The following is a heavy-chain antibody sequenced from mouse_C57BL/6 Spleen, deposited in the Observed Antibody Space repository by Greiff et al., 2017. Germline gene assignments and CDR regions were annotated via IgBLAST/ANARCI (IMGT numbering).Heavy chain of an antibody. D-gene: IGHD1-1*01. Sequence: QVQLQQSGPELVKPGASVKISCKASGYSFTSYYIHWVKQRPGQGLEWIGWIYPGSGNTKYNEKFKGKATLTADTSSSTAYMQLSSLTSEDSAVYYGARDYGSSLAWFAYWGQGTLVTVSA. CDR1: GYSFTSYY. V-gene: IGHV1-66*01. CDR2: IYPGSGNT. J-gene: IGHJ3*01. CDR3: ARDYGSSLAWFAY.